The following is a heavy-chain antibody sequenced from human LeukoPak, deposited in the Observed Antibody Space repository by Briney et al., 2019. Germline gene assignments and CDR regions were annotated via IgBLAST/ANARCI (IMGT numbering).Heavy chain of an antibody. CDR2: ISAYNGNT. V-gene: IGHV1-18*01. D-gene: IGHD6-13*01. J-gene: IGHJ5*02. CDR3: ARVSDYSSSWYWFDP. Sequence: GASVKVSCKASGYTFTSYGISGVRQAPGQGLEWMGWISAYNGNTNYAQKLQGRVTMTTDTSTSTAYMELRSLRSDDTAVYYCARVSDYSSSWYWFDPWGQGTLVTVSS. CDR1: GYTFTSYG.